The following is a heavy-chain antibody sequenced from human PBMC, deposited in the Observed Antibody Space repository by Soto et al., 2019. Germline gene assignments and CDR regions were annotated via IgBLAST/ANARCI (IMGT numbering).Heavy chain of an antibody. D-gene: IGHD3-22*01. CDR3: ARDSSYYDSSGTYFDY. J-gene: IGHJ4*02. V-gene: IGHV3-33*01. CDR1: GFTFSSYG. CDR2: IWYDGSNK. Sequence: GGSLRLSCAASGFTFSSYGMHWVRQAPGKGLEWVAVIWYDGSNKYYADSVKGRFTISRDNSKNTLYLQMNSLRAEDTAVYYCARDSSYYDSSGTYFDYWGQGTLVTVSS.